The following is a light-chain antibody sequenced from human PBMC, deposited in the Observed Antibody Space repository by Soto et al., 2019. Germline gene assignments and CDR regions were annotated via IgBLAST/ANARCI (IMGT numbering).Light chain of an antibody. Sequence: SALTQHPSASGSPGQSVTISCTGTSSDVGGYNYVSWYQQHPGKAPKLMIYEVSERPSGVPDRFSGSKSGNTASLTVSGLQAEDEADYYCSSYAGRNNWVFGGGTKLTVL. V-gene: IGLV2-8*01. CDR2: EVS. CDR3: SSYAGRNNWV. J-gene: IGLJ3*02. CDR1: SSDVGGYNY.